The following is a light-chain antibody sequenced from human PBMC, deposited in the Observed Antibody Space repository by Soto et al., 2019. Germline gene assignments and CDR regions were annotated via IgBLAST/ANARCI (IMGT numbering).Light chain of an antibody. J-gene: IGLJ1*01. Sequence: QSVLTQPASVSGSPGQSITISCTGTSTDLHNNNYVSWYQQHTGSAPKLIIYHVSYRPSGDPNRFSGSKSDSSAYLAISGLQAEDEADYYCSSYTPSRNTYVVGTGTKVTVL. CDR1: STDLHNNNY. CDR3: SSYTPSRNTYV. V-gene: IGLV2-14*03. CDR2: HVS.